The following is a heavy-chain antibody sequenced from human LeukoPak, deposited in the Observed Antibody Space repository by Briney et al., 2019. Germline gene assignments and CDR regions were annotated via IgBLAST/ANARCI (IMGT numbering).Heavy chain of an antibody. CDR3: ARYGLMGCSDGNCYKSFFYYGMDV. V-gene: IGHV5-51*01. Sequence: GGSLEISFQGSGYSFSYYWIGWVRQMPGKDLEWMGFIFPAESRISYSPSFQGQVTISADESISTAYLQWSSLTASDTAIYYCARYGLMGCSDGNCYKSFFYYGMDVWGQGTAVSVSS. CDR2: IFPAESRI. CDR1: GYSFSYYW. J-gene: IGHJ6*02. D-gene: IGHD2-15*01.